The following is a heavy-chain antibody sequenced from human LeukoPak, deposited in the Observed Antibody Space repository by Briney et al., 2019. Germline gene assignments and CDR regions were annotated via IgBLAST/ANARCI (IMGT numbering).Heavy chain of an antibody. V-gene: IGHV4-34*01. CDR1: GGSFSGYC. J-gene: IGHJ4*02. CDR3: ARGLNLIAVAGFFDY. Sequence: KSSETLSLTCAVYGGSFSGYCWSWIRQPPGKGLEWIGEINHSGSTNYNPSLKSRVTISVDTSKNQFSLKLSSVTAADTAVYYCARGLNLIAVAGFFDYWGQGTLVTVSS. D-gene: IGHD6-19*01. CDR2: INHSGST.